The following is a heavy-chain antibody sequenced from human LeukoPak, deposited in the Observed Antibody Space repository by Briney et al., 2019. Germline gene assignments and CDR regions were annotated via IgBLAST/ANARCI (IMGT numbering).Heavy chain of an antibody. D-gene: IGHD3-22*01. CDR2: IYHSGST. CDR3: ARGEDYYDSSGYYDAFDY. Sequence: SETLSLTCTVSGGSISSYYWSWIRQPPGKGLEWIGYIYHSGSTYYNPSLKSRVTISVDRSKNQFSLKLSSVTAADTAVYYCARGEDYYDSSGYYDAFDYWGQGTLVTVSS. V-gene: IGHV4-59*12. J-gene: IGHJ4*02. CDR1: GGSISSYY.